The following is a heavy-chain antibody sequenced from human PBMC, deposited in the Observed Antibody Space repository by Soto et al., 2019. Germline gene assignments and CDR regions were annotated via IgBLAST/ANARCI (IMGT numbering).Heavy chain of an antibody. V-gene: IGHV4-59*01. J-gene: IGHJ6*02. CDR1: GGSISRYY. CDR2: IYYSAT. CDR3: SRDVDFGEEDV. Sequence: PSETLSLTCSVSGGSISRYYWSWIRQPPGKGLEWIAYIYYSATSYNPSLKSRVSISLDTSKNQFSLKLTSATAADTAVYYCSRDVDFGEEDVWGQGTTVT. D-gene: IGHD4-17*01.